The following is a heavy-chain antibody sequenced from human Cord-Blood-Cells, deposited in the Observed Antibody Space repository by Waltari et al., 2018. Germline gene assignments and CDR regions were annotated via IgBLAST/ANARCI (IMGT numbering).Heavy chain of an antibody. CDR1: GGSFSGYY. CDR2: INHSGST. D-gene: IGHD3-10*01. Sequence: QVQLQQWGAGLLKPSETLSLTCAVYGGSFSGYYWSWIRQPPGKGLEWIGEINHSGSTNFYPALKGRGTISVDTAKNQFSLKLSSVTAADTAVYYCAIGVSGGSRSYYNYWGQGTLVTVSS. V-gene: IGHV4-34*01. J-gene: IGHJ4*02. CDR3: AIGVSGGSRSYYNY.